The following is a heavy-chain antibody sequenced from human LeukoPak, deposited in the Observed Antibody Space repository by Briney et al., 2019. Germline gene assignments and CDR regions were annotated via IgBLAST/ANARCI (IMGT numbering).Heavy chain of an antibody. CDR2: IYYSGST. Sequence: SETLSLTCTVSGGSISSSSYYWGWIGQPPGKGLEWIGSIYYSGSTYYNPSLKSRVTISVDTSKNQFSLKLSSVAAADTAVYQCAEGTFRAIWGQGTMVTVSS. D-gene: IGHD1-1*01. CDR1: GGSISSSSYY. V-gene: IGHV4-39*01. CDR3: AEGTFRAI. J-gene: IGHJ3*02.